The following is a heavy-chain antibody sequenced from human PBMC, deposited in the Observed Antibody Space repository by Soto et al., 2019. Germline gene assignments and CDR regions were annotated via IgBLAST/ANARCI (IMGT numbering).Heavy chain of an antibody. D-gene: IGHD2-15*01. CDR1: GGTFSSYA. J-gene: IGHJ5*02. Sequence: ASVKVSCKASGGTFSSYAISWVRQAPGRGLEWMGGIIPIFGTANYAQKFQGRVTITADESTSTAYMELSSLRSEDTAVYYCAGPVVVVAATPSWFDPWGQGTLVTVSS. CDR3: AGPVVVVAATPSWFDP. V-gene: IGHV1-69*13. CDR2: IIPIFGTA.